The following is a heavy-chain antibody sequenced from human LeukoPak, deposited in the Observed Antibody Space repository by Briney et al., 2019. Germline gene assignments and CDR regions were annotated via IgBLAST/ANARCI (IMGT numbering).Heavy chain of an antibody. J-gene: IGHJ4*02. CDR3: ARVFRAPEDY. CDR2: IRQDGSEK. D-gene: IGHD3-10*01. Sequence: GGSLRLSCAACGFTFSSSWMSWVRQAPGKGLEWVANIRQDGSEKNYEDSVKGRFTISRDNAKNSLYLQMNSLRAEDTVVYYCARVFRAPEDYWGQGTLVTVSS. CDR1: GFTFSSSW. V-gene: IGHV3-7*03.